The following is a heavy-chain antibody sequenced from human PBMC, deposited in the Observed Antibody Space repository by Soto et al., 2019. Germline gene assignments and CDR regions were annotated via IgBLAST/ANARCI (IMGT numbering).Heavy chain of an antibody. J-gene: IGHJ4*02. CDR3: AFDISMITSLGY. CDR2: ISYDGTNK. V-gene: IGHV3-30-3*01. CDR1: GFTFSTYF. Sequence: QVQLVGSGGGVVQPGRSLRLSCAASGFTFSTYFMHWVRQAPGKGLEWLAVISYDGTNKYYADSVKGRFTIFRDNSQNTVYLQMNSLRPEDTAVYYCAFDISMITSLGYWGQGTLVTVSS. D-gene: IGHD3-16*01.